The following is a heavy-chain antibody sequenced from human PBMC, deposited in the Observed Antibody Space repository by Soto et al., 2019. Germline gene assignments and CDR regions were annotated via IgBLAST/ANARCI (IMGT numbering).Heavy chain of an antibody. J-gene: IGHJ4*02. D-gene: IGHD3-22*01. V-gene: IGHV4-59*01. CDR1: GGSISSYC. CDR2: IYYSGST. CDR3: ARVYYYDSSGYYEYYFDY. Sequence: SETLSLTCTVSGGSISSYCWSWIRQPPGKGLEWIGYIYYSGSTNYNPSLKSRVTISVDTSKNQFSLKLSSVTAADTAVYYCARVYYYDSSGYYEYYFDYWGQGTLVTVSS.